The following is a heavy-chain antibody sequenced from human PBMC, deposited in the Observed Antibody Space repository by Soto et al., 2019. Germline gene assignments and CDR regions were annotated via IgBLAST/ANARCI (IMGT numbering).Heavy chain of an antibody. Sequence: GASVKVSCKASGYTFTTYAIHWVRQAPGKGLEWMGGFDPEDGETIYAQKFQGRVTMTEDTSTDTAYMELSSLRSEDTAVYYCATVLFGSGYYTGANWFDPWGQGTLVTVSS. CDR1: GYTFTTYA. V-gene: IGHV1-24*01. D-gene: IGHD3-3*01. J-gene: IGHJ5*02. CDR3: ATVLFGSGYYTGANWFDP. CDR2: FDPEDGET.